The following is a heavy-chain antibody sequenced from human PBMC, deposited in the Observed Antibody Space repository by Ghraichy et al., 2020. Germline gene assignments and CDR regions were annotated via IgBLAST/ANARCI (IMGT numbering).Heavy chain of an antibody. CDR1: NASIRSDDFY. J-gene: IGHJ4*02. D-gene: IGHD3-3*01. CDR3: ARITYDFWTGYYLGYFDS. V-gene: IGHV4-39*01. CDR2: IYYTGST. Sequence: PETLSLTCSVSNASIRSDDFYWGWIRQPPGKGLEWIGTIYYTGSTYYNPSLKSRLTISVDTSKNQFSLNLSSVTAADTAVYYCARITYDFWTGYYLGYFDSWGQGALVTVSS.